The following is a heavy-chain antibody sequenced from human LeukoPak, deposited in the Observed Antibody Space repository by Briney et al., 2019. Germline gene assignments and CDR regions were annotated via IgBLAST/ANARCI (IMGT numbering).Heavy chain of an antibody. Sequence: PGGSLRLSCAASGFTFSSYSMNWVRQAPGKGLEWVSYISSSSSTIYYADSVKGRFTISRDNAKNSLYLQMNSLRAEDTAVYYCAKDHASYSDRSGYFAFDIWGQGTMVTVSS. D-gene: IGHD3-22*01. CDR2: ISSSSSTI. J-gene: IGHJ3*02. CDR1: GFTFSSYS. V-gene: IGHV3-48*01. CDR3: AKDHASYSDRSGYFAFDI.